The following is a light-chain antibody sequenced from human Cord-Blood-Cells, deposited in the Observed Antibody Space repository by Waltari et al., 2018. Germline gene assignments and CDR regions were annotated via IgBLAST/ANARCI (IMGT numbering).Light chain of an antibody. CDR3: QQRSNWLT. CDR2: DAS. V-gene: IGKV3-11*01. J-gene: IGKJ4*01. CDR1: QSVSSY. Sequence: EIGLTQSPATLSLSPGERATLSCRASQSVSSYLAWYQQKPGQAPRLLIYDASNRATGIPARFSGSGSGTDFTLTISSLVPEDFAVYYCQQRSNWLTFGGGTKVEIK.